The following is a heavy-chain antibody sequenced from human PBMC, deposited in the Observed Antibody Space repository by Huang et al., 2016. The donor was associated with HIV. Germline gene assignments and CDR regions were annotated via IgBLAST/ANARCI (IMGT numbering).Heavy chain of an antibody. CDR3: ARQGLWLPPTDPFDY. CDR1: GYNFASYW. D-gene: IGHD3-10*01. V-gene: IGHV5-51*01. J-gene: IGHJ4*02. CDR2: IYPGDSDT. Sequence: EVHLVQSGAEVKEPGESLKISCQASGYNFASYWIGGGRQMPGKGLEWMGVIYPGDSDTRYDPPFQGQVTISADQSINTAYLQWSSLKASDTAIYFCARQGLWLPPTDPFDYWGQGTPVTVSA.